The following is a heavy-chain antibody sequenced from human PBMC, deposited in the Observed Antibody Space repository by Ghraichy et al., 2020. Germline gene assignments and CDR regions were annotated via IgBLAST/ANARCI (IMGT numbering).Heavy chain of an antibody. J-gene: IGHJ5*02. V-gene: IGHV4-39*01. CDR2: VFYGGST. D-gene: IGHD3-3*01. CDR1: GGSVSSSSSY. Sequence: SETLSLTCTVSGGSVSSSSSYWGWIRQPPGKGLEWIGSVFYGGSTYYNPSLKSRVTISVDTSENQFSLKLSSVTAAGTAVYYCARVITIFGVVISRRFEPWGQGTLVTVSS. CDR3: ARVITIFGVVISRRFEP.